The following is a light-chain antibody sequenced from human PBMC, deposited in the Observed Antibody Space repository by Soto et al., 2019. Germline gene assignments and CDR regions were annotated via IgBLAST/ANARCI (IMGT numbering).Light chain of an antibody. CDR2: EIN. Sequence: QSVLTQPASVSGSPGQSITISCTGTSSDVGGYIYVSWYQQHSGKAPKLIIYEINNRPSGVSNRFSGSKSGNTASLTISGLQAEDEADYYCSSYKTSSTLYVFGTGTKVTVL. CDR1: SSDVGGYIY. CDR3: SSYKTSSTLYV. J-gene: IGLJ1*01. V-gene: IGLV2-14*01.